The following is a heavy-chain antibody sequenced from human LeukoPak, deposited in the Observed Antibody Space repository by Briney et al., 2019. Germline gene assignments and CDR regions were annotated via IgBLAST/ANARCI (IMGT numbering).Heavy chain of an antibody. CDR1: GGSFSDYF. Sequence: SETLSLTCTVSGGSFSDYFWSWIRQPPGKGLEWIGYIYYSGSTYYNPSLKSRVTISVDTSKNQFSLKLSSVTAADTAVYYCAREKSDYGDYRFDYWGQGTLVTVSS. CDR3: AREKSDYGDYRFDY. J-gene: IGHJ4*02. D-gene: IGHD4-17*01. CDR2: IYYSGST. V-gene: IGHV4-59*12.